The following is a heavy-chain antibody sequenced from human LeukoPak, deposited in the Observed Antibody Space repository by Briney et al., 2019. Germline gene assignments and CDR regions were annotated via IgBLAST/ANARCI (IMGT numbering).Heavy chain of an antibody. CDR1: GFTFSSYG. J-gene: IGHJ6*03. Sequence: GGSLRLSCAASGFTFSSYGMHWVRQAPGKGLEWVAFIRYDGSNKYYADSVKGRFTISRDNSKNTLYLQMNSLRAEDTAVYYCAKDPTGSSGWYHFGYYYYMDVWGKGTTVTVSS. CDR3: AKDPTGSSGWYHFGYYYYMDV. CDR2: IRYDGSNK. V-gene: IGHV3-30*02. D-gene: IGHD6-19*01.